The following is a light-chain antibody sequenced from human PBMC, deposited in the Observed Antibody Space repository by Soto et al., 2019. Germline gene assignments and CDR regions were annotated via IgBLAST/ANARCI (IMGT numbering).Light chain of an antibody. CDR3: QQSYSTWT. CDR1: QSISSY. J-gene: IGKJ1*01. V-gene: IGKV1-39*01. Sequence: DIQMTQSPSSLSASVGDRVTITCRASQSISSYLNWYQQKPGKAPKLLMYGASSLQSGVPSRFSGSGSGTDLILTISSLQPEDFATYYCQQSYSTWTFGQGPKVEIK. CDR2: GAS.